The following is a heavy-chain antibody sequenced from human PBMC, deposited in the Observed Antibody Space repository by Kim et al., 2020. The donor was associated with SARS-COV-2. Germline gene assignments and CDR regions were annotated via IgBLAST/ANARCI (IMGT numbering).Heavy chain of an antibody. CDR3: AKVMGVEGEWGDY. V-gene: IGHV3-33*06. Sequence: GGSLRLSCAASGFTFSSYAMHWVRQAPGKGLEWVAVIWYDGSNKYYADSVKGRFTISRDNSKNTLYLQMNSLRAEDTAVYYCAKVMGVEGEWGDYWGQGTLVTVSS. CDR1: GFTFSSYA. J-gene: IGHJ4*02. D-gene: IGHD3-16*01. CDR2: IWYDGSNK.